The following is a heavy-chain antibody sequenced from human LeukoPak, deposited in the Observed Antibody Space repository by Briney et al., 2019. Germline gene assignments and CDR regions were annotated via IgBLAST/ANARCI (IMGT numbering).Heavy chain of an antibody. D-gene: IGHD4-23*01. CDR2: IYYSGST. J-gene: IGHJ5*02. V-gene: IGHV4-59*01. CDR3: ARNRYGGNPSGGWFDP. CDR1: GGSISSYY. Sequence: SETLSLTCTVSGGSISSYYWSWLRQPPGKGLEWIGYIYYSGSTNYNPSLKSRVTISVDTSKNQFSLKLSSVTAADTAVYYCARNRYGGNPSGGWFDPWGQGTLVTVSS.